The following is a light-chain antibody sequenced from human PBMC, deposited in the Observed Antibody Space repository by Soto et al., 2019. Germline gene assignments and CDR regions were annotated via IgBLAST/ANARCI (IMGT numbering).Light chain of an antibody. Sequence: QSVLTQSPSASASLGAWVKLTCTLSSCPVSYGIAWHQQQPDKGPRFLMRLNSDGSHFKGDAIPDRFSGSSSGAEHYLTISSLQAEDEADYYCQTGGAGIQVFGGGTKLTVL. J-gene: IGLJ2*01. CDR3: QTGGAGIQV. CDR2: LNSDGSH. V-gene: IGLV4-69*01. CDR1: SCPVSYG.